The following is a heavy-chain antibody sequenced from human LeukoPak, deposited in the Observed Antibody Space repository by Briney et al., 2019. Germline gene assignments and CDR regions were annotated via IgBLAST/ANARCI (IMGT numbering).Heavy chain of an antibody. D-gene: IGHD6-19*01. J-gene: IGHJ4*02. CDR3: ARQSSGWHLHY. V-gene: IGHV5-51*01. CDR1: GYSFTSYW. CDR2: IYPGDSDT. Sequence: GESLKISCKGSGYSFTSYWIGWVRQMPGKGLEWMGIIYPGDSDTRYSPSFEGQVTISVDKSISTAYVQWSSLKASDTAMYYCARQSSGWHLHYWGQGTLVTVSS.